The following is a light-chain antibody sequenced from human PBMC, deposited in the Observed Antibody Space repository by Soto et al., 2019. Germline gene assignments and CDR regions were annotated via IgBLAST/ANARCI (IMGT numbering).Light chain of an antibody. J-gene: IGLJ2*01. CDR2: EGS. Sequence: QSALTQPASVSGSPGQSITISCTGTSSDLGGYILVSWYQQEPGKAPKLMIYEGSKRPSGVSNRFSGSKSGNTASLTISGLQAEDEAHYYCCSYVGSDTYVIFGGGTKVTVL. CDR1: SSDLGGYIL. CDR3: CSYVGSDTYVI. V-gene: IGLV2-23*01.